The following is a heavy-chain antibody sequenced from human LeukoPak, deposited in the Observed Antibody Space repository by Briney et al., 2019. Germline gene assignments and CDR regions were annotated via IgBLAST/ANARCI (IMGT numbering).Heavy chain of an antibody. Sequence: GGSLRLSCAAPGFSFSNYGMSWFRQAPGKGLEWVSTINTRADETHYADSVRGRFTIFRDNSKSTLALHMSNLRVEDTAVYYCARDAGGGDSWGQGTLVAVSS. CDR3: ARDAGGGDS. D-gene: IGHD2-21*01. CDR1: GFSFSNYG. V-gene: IGHV3-23*01. J-gene: IGHJ5*02. CDR2: INTRADET.